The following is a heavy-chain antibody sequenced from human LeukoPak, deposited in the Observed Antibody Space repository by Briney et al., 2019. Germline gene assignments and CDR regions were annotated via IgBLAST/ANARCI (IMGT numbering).Heavy chain of an antibody. J-gene: IGHJ4*02. D-gene: IGHD1-26*01. CDR1: GFIFSSYA. V-gene: IGHV3-23*01. CDR2: ISGSGGTT. Sequence: AGRSLRLSCAASGFIFSSYATSWVRQAPGKGLEWVSAISGSGGTTYYAASVKGRLTISRDNSKNTLYLQMNSLRAEDTAVYFCAKNIYSGTYYFDYWGQGTLVTVSS. CDR3: AKNIYSGTYYFDY.